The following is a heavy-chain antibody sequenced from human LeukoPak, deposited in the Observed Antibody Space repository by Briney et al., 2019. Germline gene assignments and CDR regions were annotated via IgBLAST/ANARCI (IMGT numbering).Heavy chain of an antibody. D-gene: IGHD2-21*02. V-gene: IGHV3-53*01. J-gene: IGHJ4*02. CDR1: GFSVTNNY. Sequence: PGGSLRLSCAVSGFSVTNNYMSWVRQAPGKGLEWVSVFYVGGATYYADSVKGRFTISRDNAKNSLYLQMNSLRAEDTAVYYCAREMGLRFWGQGTLVTVSS. CDR2: FYVGGAT. CDR3: AREMGLRF.